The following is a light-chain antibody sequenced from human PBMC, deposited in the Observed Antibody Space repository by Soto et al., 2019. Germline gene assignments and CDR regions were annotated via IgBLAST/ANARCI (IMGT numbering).Light chain of an antibody. CDR3: MRGTHWPRT. V-gene: IGKV2-30*01. J-gene: IGKJ1*01. Sequence: DAVMTQSPLSLPVTLGQPASISCRSSQSLGYSDGNTYLNLLQQRPGQSPRRLIYKISNPDSGGPARFSGSGTGTDVTRKISRVEAEDVGVYCCMRGTHWPRTFGQGTEVVIK. CDR2: KIS. CDR1: QSLGYSDGNTY.